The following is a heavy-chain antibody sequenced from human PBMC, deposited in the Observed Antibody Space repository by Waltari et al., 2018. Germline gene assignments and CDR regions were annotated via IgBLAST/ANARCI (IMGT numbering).Heavy chain of an antibody. D-gene: IGHD3-16*01. J-gene: IGHJ5*02. CDR1: GASFSDYY. CDR3: ARGGGLYDYVWGRRRLYNWFDL. Sequence: QAQLQQWGAGLLKPSETLSLTCAVSGASFSDYYWSWIRQFPGEGLEWVGEINNSETTNYSPSLESRVTISIDTSKNQFSLRLNSVTAADAAVYYCARGGGLYDYVWGRRRLYNWFDLWGQGTLVTVSS. V-gene: IGHV4-34*01. CDR2: INNSETT.